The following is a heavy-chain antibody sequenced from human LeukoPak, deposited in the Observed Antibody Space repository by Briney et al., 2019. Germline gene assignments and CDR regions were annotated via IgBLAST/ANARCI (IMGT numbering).Heavy chain of an antibody. V-gene: IGHV1-69*05. CDR3: ARDRGTTVTTGKGGWFDP. J-gene: IGHJ5*02. D-gene: IGHD4-17*01. Sequence: GASVKVSCKASGGTFSSYAISWVRQAPGQGLEWMGRIIPIFGTANYAQKFQGRVTITTDESTSTAYMALSSLRSEDTAVYYCARDRGTTVTTGKGGWFDPWGQGTLVTVSS. CDR2: IIPIFGTA. CDR1: GGTFSSYA.